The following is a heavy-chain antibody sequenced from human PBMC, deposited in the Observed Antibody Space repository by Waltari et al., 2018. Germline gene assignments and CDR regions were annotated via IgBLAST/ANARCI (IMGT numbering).Heavy chain of an antibody. CDR3: AKSSSRSNAGYIDY. J-gene: IGHJ4*02. CDR2: SSYDGTNE. V-gene: IGHV3-30*18. CDR1: GFTFSSYG. D-gene: IGHD7-27*01. Sequence: QVQLVDSGGGVVQPGRSLRLSCAASGFTFSSYGMHWVRQAPGKGLEWVAVSSYDGTNEYYGDSVKGRFTISRDNSKNTLYLQVNGLRPEDTALYYCAKSSSRSNAGYIDYWGQGTLVTVSS.